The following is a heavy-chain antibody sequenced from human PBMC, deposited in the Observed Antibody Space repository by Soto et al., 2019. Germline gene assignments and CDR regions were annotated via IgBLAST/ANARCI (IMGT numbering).Heavy chain of an antibody. CDR3: AKSKGVGLLVDAFDI. CDR1: GDTFLSHA. J-gene: IGHJ3*02. V-gene: IGHV1-69*06. CDR2: IIPMFGTA. Sequence: QVQLVQSGAEVKKPGSSVKVSCKVSGDTFLSHAITWVRQAPGQGLEWMGQIIPMFGTANYAQKFQDRVTVTADTSTSTGYMELRSLGSEDTAVYYCAKSKGVGLLVDAFDIWGQGTMVTVSS. D-gene: IGHD2-15*01.